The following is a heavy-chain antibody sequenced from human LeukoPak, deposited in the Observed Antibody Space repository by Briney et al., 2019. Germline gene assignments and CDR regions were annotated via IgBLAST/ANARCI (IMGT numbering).Heavy chain of an antibody. J-gene: IGHJ4*02. CDR1: GFTFTSSA. Sequence: SVKVSCTASGFTFTSSAMQWVRQARGQRLEWIGWIVVGSGNTNYAQKFQERVTITRDMSTSTAYMELSSLRSEDTAVYYCAAVSRYFDWLPYYWGQGTLVTVSS. V-gene: IGHV1-58*02. CDR2: IVVGSGNT. D-gene: IGHD3-9*01. CDR3: AAVSRYFDWLPYY.